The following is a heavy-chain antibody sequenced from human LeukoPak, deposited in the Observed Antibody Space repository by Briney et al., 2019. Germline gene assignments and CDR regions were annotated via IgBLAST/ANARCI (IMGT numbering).Heavy chain of an antibody. Sequence: ASVNVSCKVSGYILSKLSMHWVRQAPGKGLEWMGGFDPEDGETIYAQKFQGRVTMTDDISTDIAYMDLSSLRSEDTAVYYCTTGLRNAFDTWGQGTMVTVSS. V-gene: IGHV1-24*01. CDR2: FDPEDGET. CDR1: GYILSKLS. J-gene: IGHJ3*02. D-gene: IGHD3-16*01. CDR3: TTGLRNAFDT.